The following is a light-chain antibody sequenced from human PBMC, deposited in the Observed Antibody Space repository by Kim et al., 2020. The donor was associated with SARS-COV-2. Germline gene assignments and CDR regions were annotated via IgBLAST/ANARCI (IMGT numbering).Light chain of an antibody. CDR3: SAWDSSLSAWV. CDR1: CNNVGNQG. Sequence: ATLTHTRNCNNVGNQGAAWLQQHQGHPPNLLSYRNNNRPSGISERLSASRSGNTASLTITGLQPEDEADYYCSAWDSSLSAWVFGGGTQLTVL. J-gene: IGLJ3*02. V-gene: IGLV10-54*01. CDR2: RNN.